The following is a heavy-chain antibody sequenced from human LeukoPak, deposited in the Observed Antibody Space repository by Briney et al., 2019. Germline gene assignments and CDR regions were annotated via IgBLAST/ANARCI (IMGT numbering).Heavy chain of an antibody. CDR3: ARAVAGTYYYYYYMDV. CDR1: GGSISSYY. CDR2: IYYSGST. V-gene: IGHV4-59*01. J-gene: IGHJ6*03. Sequence: SETLSLTCTVSGGSISSYYWSWIRQPPGKGLEWIGYIYYSGSTNYSPSLKSRVTISVDTSKNQFSLKLSSVTAADTAVYYCARAVAGTYYYYYYMDVWGKGTTVTVSS. D-gene: IGHD6-19*01.